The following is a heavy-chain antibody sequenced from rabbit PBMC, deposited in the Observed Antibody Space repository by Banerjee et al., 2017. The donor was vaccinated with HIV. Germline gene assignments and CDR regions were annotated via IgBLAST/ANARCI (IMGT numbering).Heavy chain of an antibody. CDR2: IGTGSGAT. J-gene: IGHJ6*01. D-gene: IGHD4-2*01. CDR1: GLDFSSYYW. V-gene: IGHV1S43*01. Sequence: QEQLEESGGDLVKPAGSLPLTCKASGLDFSSYYWILWVRQAPGKGLEWIGCIGTGSGATYYASWVNGRFTISRSNSRNTGDLNVPSLTAADTATYVCVRDRDWTLGLWGPGTLVPV. CDR3: VRDRDWTLGL.